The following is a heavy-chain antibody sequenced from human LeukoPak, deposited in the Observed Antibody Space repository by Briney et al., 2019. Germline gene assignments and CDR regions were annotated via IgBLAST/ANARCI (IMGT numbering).Heavy chain of an antibody. CDR1: GGSLSSYY. CDR2: IYSSGNT. CDR3: AKGYSRLNWFDP. D-gene: IGHD6-13*01. V-gene: IGHV4-59*01. J-gene: IGHJ5*02. Sequence: SETLSLTCTVSGGSLSSYYWSWFRQPTGRGLEWIWYIYSSGNTNYHPSLQSRVTISVDTSKHQYSLKLSSVNAPDTAVYYWAKGYSRLNWFDPWGQATLVTLSS.